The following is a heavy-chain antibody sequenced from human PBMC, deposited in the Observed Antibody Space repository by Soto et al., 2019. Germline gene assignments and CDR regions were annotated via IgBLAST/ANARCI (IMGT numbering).Heavy chain of an antibody. CDR3: ARGDSTDCSNGVCSFFYNHDMDV. V-gene: IGHV1-2*04. J-gene: IGHJ6*01. D-gene: IGHD2-8*01. Sequence: QVQLVQSGAEVKKPGASVKVSCKASGYSFTDYHIHWVRQAPGQGLEWLGRINPKSGGTSTAQKFQGWVTMTTDTSISTASMELTRLTSDDTAIYYCARGDSTDCSNGVCSFFYNHDMDVWGKGPRSPSPQ. CDR1: GYSFTDYH. CDR2: INPKSGGT.